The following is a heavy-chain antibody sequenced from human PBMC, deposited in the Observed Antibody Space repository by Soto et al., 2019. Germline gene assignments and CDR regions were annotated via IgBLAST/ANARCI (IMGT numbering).Heavy chain of an antibody. D-gene: IGHD5-12*01. CDR2: FDPEDGET. CDR3: ARERGHSGYPRYNKH. Sequence: ASVKVPCKVSGYTLTELSMHWVRQAPGKGLEWMGGFDPEDGETIYAQKFQGRVTMTEDTSTDTAYMEPSSLRSEDTAVYYCARERGHSGYPRYNKHWGQGTLVTVSS. CDR1: GYTLTELS. J-gene: IGHJ1*01. V-gene: IGHV1-24*01.